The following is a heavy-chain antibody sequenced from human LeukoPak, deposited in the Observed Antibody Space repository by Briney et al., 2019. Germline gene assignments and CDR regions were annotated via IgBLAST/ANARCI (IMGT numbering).Heavy chain of an antibody. CDR1: GFTFSSYW. CDR3: ARYDPRYYYYGMDV. Sequence: GGSLRLSCAASGFTFSSYWMNWARQAPGKGLEWVASINHNGNVNYYVDSVKGRFTISRDNAKNSLYLQMSNLRAEDTAVYFCARYDPRYYYYGMDVWGQGTTVTVSS. D-gene: IGHD1-1*01. J-gene: IGHJ6*02. V-gene: IGHV3-7*03. CDR2: INHNGNVN.